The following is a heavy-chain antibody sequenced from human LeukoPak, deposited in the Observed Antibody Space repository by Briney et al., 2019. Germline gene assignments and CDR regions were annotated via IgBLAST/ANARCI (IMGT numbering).Heavy chain of an antibody. D-gene: IGHD2-15*01. CDR1: GFTFSSYG. V-gene: IGHV3-33*01. J-gene: IGHJ4*02. CDR2: IWYDGSNK. Sequence: PGGSLRLSCAASGFTFSSYGMHWVRQAPGKGLEWVAVIWYDGSNKYYADSVKGRFTISRDNSKNTLYLQMNSLRAEDTAVYYCARTPGGCSGGSCYSGSFDYWGQGTLVTVPS. CDR3: ARTPGGCSGGSCYSGSFDY.